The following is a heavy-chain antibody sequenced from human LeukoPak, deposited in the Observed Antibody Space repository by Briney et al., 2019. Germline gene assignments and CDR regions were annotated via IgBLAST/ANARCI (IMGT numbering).Heavy chain of an antibody. D-gene: IGHD4-17*01. J-gene: IGHJ3*02. V-gene: IGHV3-21*01. CDR2: ISSSSSYI. CDR3: ARAFKGYGVYDAFDI. CDR1: GFTFSSYS. Sequence: GGSLRLSCAASGFTFSSYSMNWVRQAPGKGLEWVSSISSSSSYIYYADLVKGRFTISRDNAKNSLYLQMNSLRAEDTAVYYCARAFKGYGVYDAFDIWGQGTMVTVSS.